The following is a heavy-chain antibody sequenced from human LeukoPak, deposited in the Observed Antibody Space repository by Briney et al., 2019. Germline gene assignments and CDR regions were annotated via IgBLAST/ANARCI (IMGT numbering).Heavy chain of an antibody. CDR2: ITSSGDTI. Sequence: GGSLRLSCVASGFTFSSYEMNWVRQAPGKGLEWVAYITSSGDTIFNADSVRGRFTISRDNAKNSLYLQMNSLRAEDTAVYYCARSGATSLFDYWGQGTLVTVSS. D-gene: IGHD2-2*01. CDR1: GFTFSSYE. CDR3: ARSGATSLFDY. V-gene: IGHV3-48*03. J-gene: IGHJ4*02.